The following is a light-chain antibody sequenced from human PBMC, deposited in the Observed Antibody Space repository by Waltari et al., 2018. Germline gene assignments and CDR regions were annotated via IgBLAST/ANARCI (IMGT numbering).Light chain of an antibody. CDR1: NLGSKS. CDR3: LVWHSTTDHHGV. V-gene: IGLV3-21*04. J-gene: IGLJ2*01. CDR2: YDS. Sequence: SYVVTQSPSVSVAPGETARITCGGDNLGSKSVHWYQQRPGQAPVLVISYDSDRPSGIPERFSGSNSGNTATQTISWVEAEDEADYYCLVWHSTTDHHGVFGGGTKLTVL.